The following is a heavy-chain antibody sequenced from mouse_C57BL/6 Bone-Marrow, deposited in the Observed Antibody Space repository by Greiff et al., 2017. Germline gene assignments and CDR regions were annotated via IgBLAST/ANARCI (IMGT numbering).Heavy chain of an antibody. Sequence: VQVVESGAELVRPGASVTLSCKASGYTFTDYEMHWVKQTPVHGLEWIGAIDPETGGTAYNQKFKGKAILTADKSSSTAYMELRSLTSEDSAVYYCTRWIYYDYDSYFDYWGQGTTLTVSS. V-gene: IGHV1-15*01. D-gene: IGHD2-4*01. CDR3: TRWIYYDYDSYFDY. J-gene: IGHJ2*01. CDR1: GYTFTDYE. CDR2: IDPETGGT.